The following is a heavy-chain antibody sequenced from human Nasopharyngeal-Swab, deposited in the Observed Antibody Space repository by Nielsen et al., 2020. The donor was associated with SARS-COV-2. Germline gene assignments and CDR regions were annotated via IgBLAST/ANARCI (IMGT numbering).Heavy chain of an antibody. V-gene: IGHV5-51*01. J-gene: IGHJ4*02. D-gene: IGHD6-19*01. Sequence: VRQMPGKGLEWMGIIYPGDSDTRYSPSFQGQVTISADKSISTAYLQWNSLKASDTAMYYCARHGSGWYGYFDYWGQGTLVTVSS. CDR3: ARHGSGWYGYFDY. CDR2: IYPGDSDT.